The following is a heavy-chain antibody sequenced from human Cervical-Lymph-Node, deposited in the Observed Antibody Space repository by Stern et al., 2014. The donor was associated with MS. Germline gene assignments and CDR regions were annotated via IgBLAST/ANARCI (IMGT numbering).Heavy chain of an antibody. CDR1: GGTFSRYA. Sequence: QEQLVESGTEVKKPGSSVKVSCKVSGGTFSRYAISWVRQAPGQGFEWMGGIVPIFGTTKFAPKFEGRITITADESTSTAYMEVTSLRPEDTAVYYCARPDSGRGNHFYYYAMDVWGQGTTVTVSS. V-gene: IGHV1-69*01. J-gene: IGHJ6*02. CDR2: IVPIFGTT. D-gene: IGHD2-15*01. CDR3: ARPDSGRGNHFYYYAMDV.